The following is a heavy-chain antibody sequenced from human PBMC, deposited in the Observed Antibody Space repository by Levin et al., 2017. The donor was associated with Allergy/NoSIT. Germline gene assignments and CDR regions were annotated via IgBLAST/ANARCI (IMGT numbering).Heavy chain of an antibody. V-gene: IGHV3-23*01. CDR2: ISISGDRT. CDR3: ANLRGPRGYDYFFDY. Sequence: QAGGSLRLSCAASTFTFNNYAMTWVRQAPGKGLEWVSSISISGDRTYYADSMKGRFTISRDNSKNTLYLQMNSLSAEDTAVYYCANLRGPRGYDYFFDYWGQGTLITVSS. D-gene: IGHD5-12*01. CDR1: TFTFNNYA. J-gene: IGHJ4*02.